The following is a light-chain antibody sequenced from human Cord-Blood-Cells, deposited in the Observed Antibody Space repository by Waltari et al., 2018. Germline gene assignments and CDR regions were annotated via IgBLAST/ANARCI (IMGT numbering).Light chain of an antibody. Sequence: DIVMTQSPDSLAVSLGARAPINCKSSQSVLYSSNNKNYLAWYQQKPGQPPKLLIYWASTRESGVPDRFSGSGSGTHFTLTISSLQAEDVAVYYCQQYYSTPPTFGQGTKVEIK. CDR3: QQYYSTPPT. CDR2: WAS. J-gene: IGKJ1*01. CDR1: QSVLYSSNNKNY. V-gene: IGKV4-1*01.